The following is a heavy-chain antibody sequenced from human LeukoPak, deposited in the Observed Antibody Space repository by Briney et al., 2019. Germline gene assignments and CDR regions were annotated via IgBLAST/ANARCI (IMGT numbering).Heavy chain of an antibody. CDR1: GFTFSSYA. CDR3: AKAPDSSGWYGGWFDP. D-gene: IGHD6-19*01. V-gene: IGHV3-23*01. CDR2: ISGSGGST. Sequence: GGSLRLSCAASGFTFSSYAMSWARQAPGKGLEWVLAISGSGGSTYYADSVKGRSTISRDNSKNTLYLQMNSLRAEDTAVYYCAKAPDSSGWYGGWFDPWGQGTLVTVSS. J-gene: IGHJ5*02.